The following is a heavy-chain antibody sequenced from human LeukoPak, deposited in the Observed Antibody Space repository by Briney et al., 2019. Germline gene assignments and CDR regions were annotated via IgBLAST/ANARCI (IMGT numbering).Heavy chain of an antibody. J-gene: IGHJ5*02. V-gene: IGHV3-21*01. CDR3: ARDRIAAYNWFDP. CDR1: GFTFSSYS. Sequence: GGSLRLSCAASGFTFSSYSMNWVRQAPGKGLEWVSSISSSSSYIYYADSVKGRFTISRDNAKNSLYLQMNSLRAEDTAVYYCARDRIAAYNWFDPWGQGTLVTVSS. CDR2: ISSSSSYI. D-gene: IGHD6-13*01.